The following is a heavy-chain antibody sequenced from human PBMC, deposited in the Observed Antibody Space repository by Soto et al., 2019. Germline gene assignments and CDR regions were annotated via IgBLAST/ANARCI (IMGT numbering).Heavy chain of an antibody. CDR1: AYTFTTYY. V-gene: IGHV1-46*01. J-gene: IGHJ4*02. CDR3: ATRDPGHY. CDR2: ISPDGGRT. Sequence: GXSVQVSCKASAYTFTTYYMHWVRQAPGQGLEWMGIISPDGGRTSYAQKFQGRVTMTRDASTSTVYMELSSLRSEDTAVYYCATRDPGHYWGQGTLVTVSS.